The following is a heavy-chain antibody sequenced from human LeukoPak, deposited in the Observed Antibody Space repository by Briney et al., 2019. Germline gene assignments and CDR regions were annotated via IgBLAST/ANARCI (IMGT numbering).Heavy chain of an antibody. Sequence: GGSLRLSCAVSGFTVSSNYMSWVRQAPGKGLEWLSAIYSGGNTYYADSVKGRFTISRDNSKNTVYLQMNSLRAEDTAVYYCARRAGINYYDSSGYPRYYFDYWGQGTLVTVSS. CDR1: GFTVSSNY. CDR2: IYSGGNT. J-gene: IGHJ4*02. D-gene: IGHD3-22*01. CDR3: ARRAGINYYDSSGYPRYYFDY. V-gene: IGHV3-53*01.